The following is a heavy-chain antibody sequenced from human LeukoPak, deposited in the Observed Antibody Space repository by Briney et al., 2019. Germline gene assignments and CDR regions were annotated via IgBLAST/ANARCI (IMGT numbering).Heavy chain of an antibody. J-gene: IGHJ4*02. V-gene: IGHV2-5*02. Sequence: SGPTLVNPTQTLTLTCTFSGFSLTTSGVGVGWIRQPPGKALQCLGIIYWDDEKRYSPSLRSRLTITKDTSKNQVVLTMTNMDPVDTATYYCAHMGDRSAYCADHWGQGILVTVSS. CDR2: IYWDDEK. CDR3: AHMGDRSAYCADH. CDR1: GFSLTTSGVG. D-gene: IGHD3-22*01.